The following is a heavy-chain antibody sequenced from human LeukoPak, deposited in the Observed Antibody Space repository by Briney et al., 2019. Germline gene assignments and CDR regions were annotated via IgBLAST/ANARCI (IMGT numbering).Heavy chain of an antibody. J-gene: IGHJ4*02. CDR1: GFTFSSYG. CDR2: IWYDGSKK. CDR3: ATEQTIASITMFGVPIQGGFDY. Sequence: GRSLRLSCAASGFTFSSYGMHWVRQAPGKGLERVAVIWYDGSKKYYADSVKGRFTISRDNSKNTLYLQMNSLRAEYTAVYYWATEQTIASITMFGVPIQGGFDYWGQGTLVTVSS. V-gene: IGHV3-33*01. D-gene: IGHD3-3*01.